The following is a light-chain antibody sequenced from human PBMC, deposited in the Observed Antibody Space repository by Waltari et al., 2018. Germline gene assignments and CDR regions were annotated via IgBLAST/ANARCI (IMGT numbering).Light chain of an antibody. J-gene: IGLJ1*01. Sequence: QSALTQPASVSGSPGQSITISCSGTDSDVGAYDFVSWYQQHPRKAPHLIIYEVSNRPSGISHRFSASKSGNPASLTISGLQAEDEADYYCSSYTTSSAPGVFGTGTRVTVL. CDR1: DSDVGAYDF. V-gene: IGLV2-14*01. CDR3: SSYTTSSAPGV. CDR2: EVS.